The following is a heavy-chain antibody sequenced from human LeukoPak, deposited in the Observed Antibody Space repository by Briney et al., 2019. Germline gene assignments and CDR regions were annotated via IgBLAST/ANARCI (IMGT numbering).Heavy chain of an antibody. V-gene: IGHV4-59*01. J-gene: IGHJ4*02. D-gene: IGHD3-10*01. CDR1: GASINTYY. CDR3: ARVLRPMASQYYFDY. CDR2: IYYSGTT. Sequence: SETLSLTCTVSGASINTYYWSWIRQPPGKGLEWIGYIYYSGTTSYNPSLKTRVTISIDTSKNQFSLKLSSVTAAVTAVYYCARVLRPMASQYYFDYWGQGTLVTVSS.